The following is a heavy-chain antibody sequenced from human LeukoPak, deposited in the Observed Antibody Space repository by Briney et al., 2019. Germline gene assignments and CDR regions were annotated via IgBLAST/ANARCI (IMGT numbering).Heavy chain of an antibody. V-gene: IGHV3-30*18. D-gene: IGHD2-2*01. CDR1: GFIFSDYG. CDR3: AKSGCANTNCYLNY. Sequence: TERSLRLSCAASGFIFSDYGMHWVRQAPGKGLEWVAVISYDGSNKYYADSVKGRFTISRDNSKNTLYLQMNSLRAEDTAVYYCAKSGCANTNCYLNYWGQGTLVTVSS. CDR2: ISYDGSNK. J-gene: IGHJ4*02.